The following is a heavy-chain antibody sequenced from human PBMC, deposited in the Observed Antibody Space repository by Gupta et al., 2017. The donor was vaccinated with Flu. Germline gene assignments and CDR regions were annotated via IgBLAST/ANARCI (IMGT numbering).Heavy chain of an antibody. D-gene: IGHD6-19*01. Sequence: QVQLVQSGAEVKKPGASVKVSCKASGYTFTSFFIHWVRQDPGQGFEWMGMINPNGCSTMYAQTFPGRVTMTCDTSTSTVYMELNSLRSEDTAVYYCAREVPLSSSGWYARGAEVDYWGQGTLVTVSS. CDR2: INPNGCST. V-gene: IGHV1-46*01. J-gene: IGHJ4*02. CDR1: GYTFTSFF. CDR3: AREVPLSSSGWYARGAEVDY.